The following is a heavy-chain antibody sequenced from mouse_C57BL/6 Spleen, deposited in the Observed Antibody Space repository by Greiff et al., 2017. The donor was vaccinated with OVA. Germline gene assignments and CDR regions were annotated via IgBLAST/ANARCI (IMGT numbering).Heavy chain of an antibody. CDR1: GYTFTSYW. CDR3: ARSGKNYYGSSYSMDY. J-gene: IGHJ4*01. Sequence: VQLQQPGAELVKPGASVKMSCKASGYTFTSYWLNWVKQRPGQGLEWIGDIYPGSGSTTYNEKLKSKATLTVDTSSSTADMQLSSLTSEDSAVYYCARSGKNYYGSSYSMDYWGQGTTVTVSS. D-gene: IGHD1-1*01. CDR2: IYPGSGST. V-gene: IGHV1-55*01.